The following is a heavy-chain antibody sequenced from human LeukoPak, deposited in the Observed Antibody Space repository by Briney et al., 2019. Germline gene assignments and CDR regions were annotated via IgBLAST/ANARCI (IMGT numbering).Heavy chain of an antibody. J-gene: IGHJ4*02. CDR2: IKSKTDGGTT. CDR1: GFTFSNAW. Sequence: LGGSLRLSCAASGFTFSNAWMSWVRQAPGKGLEWVGRIKSKTDGGTTDYAAPVKGRFTISRDDSKNTLYLQMNSLKTEDTAVYYCTTIGALQLWLRDVEDYWGQGTLVTVSS. V-gene: IGHV3-15*01. D-gene: IGHD5-18*01. CDR3: TTIGALQLWLRDVEDY.